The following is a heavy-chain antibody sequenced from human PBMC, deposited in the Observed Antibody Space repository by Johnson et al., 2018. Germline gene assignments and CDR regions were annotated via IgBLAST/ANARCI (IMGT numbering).Heavy chain of an antibody. CDR1: GFSFSDYY. D-gene: IGHD2-15*01. CDR3: AREVLYCNGSRCYWHYSDM. V-gene: IGHV3-11*01. CDR2: ISGAGSAI. J-gene: IGHJ3*02. Sequence: QVQLGQAGGGLVKPGGSLRLSCAASGFSFSDYYMTWIRQAPGKGLEWISYISGAGSAIFYADSVKGRFTISRANTKNSLNLQMDSLRADDTAVYYCAREVLYCNGSRCYWHYSDMGGQGTMVSVSS.